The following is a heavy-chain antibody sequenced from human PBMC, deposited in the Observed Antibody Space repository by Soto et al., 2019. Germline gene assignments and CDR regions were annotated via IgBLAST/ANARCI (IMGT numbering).Heavy chain of an antibody. CDR2: VNPIVSMS. CDR1: GDTFSFYT. CDR3: AASYGSGYRAFDY. Sequence: QVQLVQSGAEVKKPGSSVKVSCKASGDTFSFYTINWVRQAPGLGLEWMGRVNPIVSMSNYAQKFQGRVTXTXDXXTNTDYMQLSSLRSEDTAIYYCAASYGSGYRAFDYWGQGALVTVSS. J-gene: IGHJ4*02. D-gene: IGHD3-10*01. V-gene: IGHV1-69*02.